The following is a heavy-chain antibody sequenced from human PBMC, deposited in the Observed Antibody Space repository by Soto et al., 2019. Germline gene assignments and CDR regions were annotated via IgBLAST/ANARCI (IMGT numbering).Heavy chain of an antibody. V-gene: IGHV3-20*01. CDR3: ARDLYGDYSLSPTNNEWYFDL. CDR2: INWNGGST. D-gene: IGHD4-17*01. J-gene: IGHJ2*01. Sequence: EVQLVESGGGVVRPGGSLRLSCAASGFTFDDYGMSWVRQAPGKGLEWVSGINWNGGSTGYADSVKGRFTTSRGNAKNSLYMQMNSLRAEETALYHCARDLYGDYSLSPTNNEWYFDLWGRGTLVTVSS. CDR1: GFTFDDYG.